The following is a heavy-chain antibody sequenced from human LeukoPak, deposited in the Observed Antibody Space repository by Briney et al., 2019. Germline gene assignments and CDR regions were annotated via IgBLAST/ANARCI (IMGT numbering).Heavy chain of an antibody. CDR3: AREWELLSYFDY. J-gene: IGHJ4*02. V-gene: IGHV4-34*01. CDR2: INHSGST. Sequence: SETLSLTCAVYGGSFSGYYWSWIRKPPGKGLEWIGEINHSGSTNYNPSLKSRVTISVDTSKNQFSLKLSSVTAADTAVYYCAREWELLSYFDYWGQGTLVTVSS. D-gene: IGHD1-26*01. CDR1: GGSFSGYY.